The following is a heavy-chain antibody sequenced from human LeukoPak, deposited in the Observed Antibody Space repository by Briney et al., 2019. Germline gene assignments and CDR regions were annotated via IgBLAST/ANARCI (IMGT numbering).Heavy chain of an antibody. V-gene: IGHV4-39*07. Sequence: SQTLSLTCTVSGGSISSGSYYWGWIRQPPGKGLEWIGSIYYSGSTYYNPSLKSRVTISVDTSKNQFSLKLSSVTAADTAVYYCARETLLWFGDGGWFDPWGQGTLVTVSS. CDR2: IYYSGST. CDR3: ARETLLWFGDGGWFDP. CDR1: GGSISSGSYY. J-gene: IGHJ5*02. D-gene: IGHD3-10*01.